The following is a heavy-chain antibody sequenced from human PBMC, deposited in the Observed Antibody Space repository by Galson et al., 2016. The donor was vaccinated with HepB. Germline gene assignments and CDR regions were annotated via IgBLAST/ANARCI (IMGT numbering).Heavy chain of an antibody. CDR1: GFTFSSYG. Sequence: SLRLSCAASGFTFSSYGMHWVRQAPGKGLEWVSVISYDENNKYYADSVKGRFTISRDNSKNALYLQMNSLRGEDTAVYYCARSQARDVREVGGYFQHWGQGTLVTVSS. D-gene: IGHD3-10*01. CDR3: ARSQARDVREVGGYFQH. J-gene: IGHJ1*01. V-gene: IGHV3-30*03. CDR2: ISYDENNK.